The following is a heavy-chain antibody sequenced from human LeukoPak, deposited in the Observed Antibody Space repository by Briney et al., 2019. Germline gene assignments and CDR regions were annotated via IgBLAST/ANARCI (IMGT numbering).Heavy chain of an antibody. CDR1: GFTFDDYA. CDR2: ISGDGGST. V-gene: IGHV3-43*02. CDR3: AKDPTLYSSGWYYYYGMDV. J-gene: IGHJ6*02. D-gene: IGHD6-19*01. Sequence: GGSLRLSCAASGFTFDDYAMHWVRQAPGKGLEWVSLISGDGGSTYYADSVKGRFTISRDNSKNSLYLQMNSLRTEDTALCYCAKDPTLYSSGWYYYYGMDVWGQGTTVTASS.